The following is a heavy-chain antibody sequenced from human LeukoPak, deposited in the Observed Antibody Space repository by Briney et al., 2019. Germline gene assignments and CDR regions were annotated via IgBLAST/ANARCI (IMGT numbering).Heavy chain of an antibody. D-gene: IGHD6-19*01. CDR1: GFTFSRYG. V-gene: IGHV3-23*01. Sequence: GESLRLSWAASGFTFSRYGMSWVRQVAGKGLEWVSAISDSGGSTYYADSVKGRFTISRDNSENTLYLKMNSLRAEDTAVYYCAKCIAVAGTLNYWGQGTLVTVSS. J-gene: IGHJ4*02. CDR3: AKCIAVAGTLNY. CDR2: ISDSGGST.